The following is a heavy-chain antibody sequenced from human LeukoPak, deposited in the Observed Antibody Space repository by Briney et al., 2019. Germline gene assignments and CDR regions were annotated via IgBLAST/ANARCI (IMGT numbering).Heavy chain of an antibody. CDR1: GFTFSNYA. D-gene: IGHD3-10*01. CDR2: ISGSAITT. Sequence: GGSLRLPCTTSGFTFSNYAMSWVRQAPGKGLEWVSSISGSAITTYYADSVKGRFAISRDNSKNTLYLQMTSLRAEDTAVYYCAKDQRFGDLDDYRGQGTLVTVSS. V-gene: IGHV3-23*01. CDR3: AKDQRFGDLDDY. J-gene: IGHJ4*02.